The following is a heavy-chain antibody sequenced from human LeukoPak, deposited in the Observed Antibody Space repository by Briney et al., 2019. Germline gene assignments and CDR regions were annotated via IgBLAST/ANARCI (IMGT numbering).Heavy chain of an antibody. J-gene: IGHJ6*03. Sequence: PSETLSLTCTVSGGSISSYYWSWIRQPPGKGLEWIGYIYYSGSTNYNPSLKSRATISVDTSKNQFSLKLSSVTAADTAVYYCARDLSIYYMDVWGKGTTLTVSS. CDR2: IYYSGST. CDR3: ARDLSIYYMDV. CDR1: GGSISSYY. V-gene: IGHV4-59*01.